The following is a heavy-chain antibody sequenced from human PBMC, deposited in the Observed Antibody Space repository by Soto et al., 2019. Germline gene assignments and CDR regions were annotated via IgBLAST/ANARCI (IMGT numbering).Heavy chain of an antibody. CDR3: EREVAAYDFWSGFYSPGGMDV. V-gene: IGHV1-2*04. J-gene: IGHJ6*02. CDR1: GYTFTGYY. Sequence: ASVKVSCKASGYTFTGYYMRWVRQAPGQGLEWMGWINPNSGGTNYAQKFQGWVTMTRDTSISTAYMELSRLRSDDTAVYYCEREVAAYDFWSGFYSPGGMDVWGQGTTVTVSS. D-gene: IGHD3-3*01. CDR2: INPNSGGT.